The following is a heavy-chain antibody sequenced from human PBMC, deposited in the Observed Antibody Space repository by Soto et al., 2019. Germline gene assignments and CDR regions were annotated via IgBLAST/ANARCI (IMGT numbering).Heavy chain of an antibody. J-gene: IGHJ5*02. V-gene: IGHV3-21*01. CDR1: GFTFSSYS. CDR3: ARDRNHYDFWSGYFTWFDP. Sequence: GGSLRLSCAASGFTFSSYSMNWVRQAPGKGLEWVSSISSSSSYIYYADSVKGRFTISRDNAKNSLYLQMNSLRAEDTAVYYCARDRNHYDFWSGYFTWFDPWGQGTRVTVSS. D-gene: IGHD3-3*01. CDR2: ISSSSSYI.